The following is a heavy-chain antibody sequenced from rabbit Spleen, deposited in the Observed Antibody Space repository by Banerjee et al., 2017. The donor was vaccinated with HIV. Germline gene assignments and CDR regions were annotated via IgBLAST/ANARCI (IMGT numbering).Heavy chain of an antibody. V-gene: IGHV1S45*01. CDR1: GFSFSNKAV. CDR2: INAVTGKA. Sequence: QEQLVESGGGLIKPGASLTLTCKASGFSFSNKAVMCWVRQAPGKGLEWIACINAVTGKAVYASWAKGRFTFSKTSSTTVTLQMTSLTVADTATYFCARDTGSSFSSYGMDLWGPGTLVTVS. CDR3: ARDTGSSFSSYGMDL. J-gene: IGHJ6*01. D-gene: IGHD8-1*01.